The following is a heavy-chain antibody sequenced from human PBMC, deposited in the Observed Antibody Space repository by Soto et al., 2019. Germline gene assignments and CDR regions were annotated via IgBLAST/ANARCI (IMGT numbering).Heavy chain of an antibody. D-gene: IGHD1-7*01. V-gene: IGHV3-23*01. CDR2: SSATGAGT. J-gene: IGHJ4*02. Sequence: GGSLRLSGAASGFTVSSYGMTWVREGPGKGLEWVSFSSATGAGTYYADSVKGRFAISRDNSKNTLYLQMTSLRADDTAVYYCANDRRAGGNYGFYSDFWGQGALVTVSS. CDR3: ANDRRAGGNYGFYSDF. CDR1: GFTVSSYG.